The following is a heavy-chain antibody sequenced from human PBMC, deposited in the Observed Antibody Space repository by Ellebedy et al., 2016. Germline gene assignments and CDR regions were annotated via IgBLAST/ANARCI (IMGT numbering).Heavy chain of an antibody. CDR2: IYYSGNT. Sequence: SETLSLXXAVSGGSISSGGYYWSWIRQHPGKGLEWIGSIYYSGNTYNNPSLRSRVTMSVDTSKNQFSLKLISVTAADTAVYYCARLLYDRSGYYYFDYWGQGTLVTVSS. CDR1: GGSISSGGYY. J-gene: IGHJ4*02. D-gene: IGHD3-22*01. V-gene: IGHV4-39*01. CDR3: ARLLYDRSGYYYFDY.